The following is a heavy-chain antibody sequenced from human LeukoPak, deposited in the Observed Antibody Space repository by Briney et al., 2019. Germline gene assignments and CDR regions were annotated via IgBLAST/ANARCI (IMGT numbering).Heavy chain of an antibody. Sequence: SETLSLTCSVSGGSISGYYLSWIRQPPGKGLEWIGYIYYSGTTNYNPSLKSRVTISVDTSKNQFSLKLSSVTAADTAVYYCPRVETAMVDFDYWGQGTLVTVSS. CDR1: GGSISGYY. CDR3: PRVETAMVDFDY. J-gene: IGHJ4*02. V-gene: IGHV4-59*01. CDR2: IYYSGTT. D-gene: IGHD5-18*01.